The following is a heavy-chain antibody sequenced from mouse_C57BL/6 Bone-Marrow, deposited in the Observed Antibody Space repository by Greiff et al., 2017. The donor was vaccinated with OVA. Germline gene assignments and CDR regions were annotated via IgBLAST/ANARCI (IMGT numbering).Heavy chain of an antibody. J-gene: IGHJ4*01. CDR2: IHPSDSDT. D-gene: IGHD1-1*01. CDR3: AMPPPYYGSRDAMDY. Sequence: QLQQPGAELVKPGASVKVSCKASGYTFTSYWMHWVKQRPGHGLEWIGRIHPSDSDTNYNQKFKGKATLTVDKSSSTAYMQLSSLTSEDSAVYYCAMPPPYYGSRDAMDYWGQGTSVTVSS. CDR1: GYTFTSYW. V-gene: IGHV1-74*01.